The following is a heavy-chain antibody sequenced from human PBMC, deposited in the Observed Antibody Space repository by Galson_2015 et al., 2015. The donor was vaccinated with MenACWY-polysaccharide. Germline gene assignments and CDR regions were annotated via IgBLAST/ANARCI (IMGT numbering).Heavy chain of an antibody. J-gene: IGHJ4*02. Sequence: SVKVSCKVSGYTLTELSMHWVRQAPGKGLEWMGGFDPEDGETIYAQKFQGRVTMTEDTSTDTAYMELSSLRSEDTAVYYCATGLFDSGSYWVCRYWGQGTLATVSS. D-gene: IGHD1-26*01. CDR2: FDPEDGET. V-gene: IGHV1-24*01. CDR3: ATGLFDSGSYWVCRY. CDR1: GYTLTELS.